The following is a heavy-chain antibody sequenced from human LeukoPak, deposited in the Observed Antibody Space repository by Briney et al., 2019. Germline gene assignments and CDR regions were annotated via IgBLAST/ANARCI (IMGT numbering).Heavy chain of an antibody. CDR2: IFYSGST. CDR1: GGSLSSYY. V-gene: IGHV4-59*08. D-gene: IGHD1-26*01. J-gene: IGHJ4*02. Sequence: SETLSLTCTVSGGSLSSYYWSWIRQPPGPEVEGIGYIFYSGSTNYNPSLKSRVTISVDPSKNQFSLKLSSVTAADTAVYYCARVSGPRVGATLDYWGQGTLVTVSS. CDR3: ARVSGPRVGATLDY.